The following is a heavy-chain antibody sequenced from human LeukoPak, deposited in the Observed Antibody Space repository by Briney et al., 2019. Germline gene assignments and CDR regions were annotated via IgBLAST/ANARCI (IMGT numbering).Heavy chain of an antibody. J-gene: IGHJ4*02. V-gene: IGHV3-30*04. Sequence: GRSLRLSCAASGFTFSSYAMHWVRQAPGKGLEWVAVISYDGSNKYYADSVKGRFTISRDNSNNTLYLQMHSLIAEDTAVYYCAREANGEYLHYWGQGTLVTVSS. CDR1: GFTFSSYA. D-gene: IGHD4-17*01. CDR3: AREANGEYLHY. CDR2: ISYDGSNK.